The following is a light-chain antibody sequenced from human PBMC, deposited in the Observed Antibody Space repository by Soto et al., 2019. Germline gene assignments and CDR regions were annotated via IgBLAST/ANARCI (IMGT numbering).Light chain of an antibody. CDR2: GAS. V-gene: IGKV3-15*01. J-gene: IGKJ1*01. CDR1: QSISSS. Sequence: EIVMTQSPATLSVSPWERATLSCRASQSISSSLAWFQQKPGQAPRLLIYGASTRATGIPARFSGSGSGTEFTLTISSLQSEDFAVYYCQQYNNWPQTFGQGTKV. CDR3: QQYNNWPQT.